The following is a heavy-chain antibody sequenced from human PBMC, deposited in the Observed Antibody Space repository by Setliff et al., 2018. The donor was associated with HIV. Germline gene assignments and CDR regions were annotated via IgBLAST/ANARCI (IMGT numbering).Heavy chain of an antibody. Sequence: ASVKVSCKASGYTFSRYAMHWVRQAPGQRLEWMGGIIPIFGTANYAQKFQGRVTITADESTSTAYMELSSLRSEDTAVYYCARDPMTTVTTSYYYYYMDVWGKGTTVTVSS. CDR3: ARDPMTTVTTSYYYYYMDV. V-gene: IGHV1-69*13. D-gene: IGHD4-17*01. CDR2: IIPIFGTA. J-gene: IGHJ6*03. CDR1: GYTFSRYA.